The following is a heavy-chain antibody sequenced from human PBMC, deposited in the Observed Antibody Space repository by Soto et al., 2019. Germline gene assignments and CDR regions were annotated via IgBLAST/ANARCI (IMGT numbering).Heavy chain of an antibody. V-gene: IGHV3-7*01. CDR2: IKQDGSEK. CDR1: GFTFSSYW. D-gene: IGHD2-2*01. J-gene: IGHJ5*02. Sequence: GGSLRLSCAASGFTFSSYWMSWVRQAPGKGLEWVANIKQDGSEKYYVDSVKGRFTISRDNAKNSLYLQMNSLRAEDTAVYYCARGRSIVVVPAATGGGWFDPWGQGTLVTVS. CDR3: ARGRSIVVVPAATGGGWFDP.